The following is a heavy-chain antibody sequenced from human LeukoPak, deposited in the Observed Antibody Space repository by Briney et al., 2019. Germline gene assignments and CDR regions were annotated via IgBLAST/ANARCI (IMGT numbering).Heavy chain of an antibody. CDR3: AKEGIAVAGPFYY. V-gene: IGHV3-23*01. Sequence: PGGSLRLSCGASGFTFSSYAMSWVRQAPGKGLEWVSTISGSGDSTYYADSVKGRFTISRDNSKNTLYLQMNSLRAEDTAVYYCAKEGIAVAGPFYYWGQGTLVTVSS. CDR2: ISGSGDST. D-gene: IGHD6-19*01. J-gene: IGHJ4*02. CDR1: GFTFSSYA.